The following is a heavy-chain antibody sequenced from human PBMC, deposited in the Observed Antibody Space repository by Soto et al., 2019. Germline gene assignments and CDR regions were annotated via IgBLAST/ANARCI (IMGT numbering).Heavy chain of an antibody. J-gene: IGHJ4*02. CDR3: ARGGEVPAAMLDY. V-gene: IGHV4-30-4*01. Sequence: ASETLSLTCTVSGGSISSGDYYWSWIRQPPGKGLEWIGYIYYSGSTYYNPSLKSRVTISVDTSKNQFSLKLSSVTAADTAVYYCARGGEVPAAMLDYWGQGTLVTVSS. CDR1: GGSISSGDYY. CDR2: IYYSGST. D-gene: IGHD2-2*01.